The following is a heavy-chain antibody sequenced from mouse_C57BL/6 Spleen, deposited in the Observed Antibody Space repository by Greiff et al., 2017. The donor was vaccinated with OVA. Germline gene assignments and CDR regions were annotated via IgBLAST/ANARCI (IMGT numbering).Heavy chain of an antibody. V-gene: IGHV1-80*01. D-gene: IGHD2-4*01. CDR3: ARGGYDYAAWFAY. CDR1: GYAFSSYW. J-gene: IGHJ3*01. Sequence: QVQLQQSGAELVKPGASVKISCKASGYAFSSYWMNWVKQRPGKGLEWIGQIYPGDGDTNYNGKFKGKATLTADKSSSTAYMQLSSLTSEDSAVYFCARGGYDYAAWFAYWGQGTLVTVSA. CDR2: IYPGDGDT.